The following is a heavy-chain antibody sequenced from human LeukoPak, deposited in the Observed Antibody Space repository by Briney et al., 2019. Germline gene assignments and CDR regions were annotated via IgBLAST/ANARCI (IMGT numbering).Heavy chain of an antibody. CDR1: GFTFSSYW. Sequence: PGGSLRLSCAASGFTFSSYWMSWVRQAPGKGLEWVANIKQDGSEKYYVDSVKGRFTISRDNAKNSLYLQMNSLRAEDTAVYYCARTLRITMVRGALGYWGQGTLVTVSS. D-gene: IGHD3-10*01. CDR3: ARTLRITMVRGALGY. J-gene: IGHJ4*02. V-gene: IGHV3-7*03. CDR2: IKQDGSEK.